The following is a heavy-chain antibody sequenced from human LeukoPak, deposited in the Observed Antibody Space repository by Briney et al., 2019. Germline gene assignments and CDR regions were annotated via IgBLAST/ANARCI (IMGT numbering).Heavy chain of an antibody. V-gene: IGHV1-2*02. J-gene: IGHJ4*02. D-gene: IGHD2-15*01. CDR2: INPNSGST. CDR1: GYTFTGYY. Sequence: ASVKVSCKASGYTFTGYYMHWVRPAPGQGLEWMGWINPNSGSTNYAQKFQGRVTMTRDTSISTAYMELSRLRSDDTAVYYCARDEGMVVAASSFDYWGQGTLVTVSS. CDR3: ARDEGMVVAASSFDY.